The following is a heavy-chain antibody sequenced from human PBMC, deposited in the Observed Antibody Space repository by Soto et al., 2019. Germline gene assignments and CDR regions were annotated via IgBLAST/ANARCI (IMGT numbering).Heavy chain of an antibody. J-gene: IGHJ4*02. D-gene: IGHD1-26*01. V-gene: IGHV1-46*01. CDR2: INPRADST. CDR1: GYTLSDAN. Sequence: QVQLVQSGAEVKKPGASVKVSCKASGYTLSDANINWVRQAPGQGPEWMGIINPRADSTNYAQKFQGRATLTRDTSASTVYMELSSLRSEDTAVYYCARDLRAGGDYWGQGTLVTVSS. CDR3: ARDLRAGGDY.